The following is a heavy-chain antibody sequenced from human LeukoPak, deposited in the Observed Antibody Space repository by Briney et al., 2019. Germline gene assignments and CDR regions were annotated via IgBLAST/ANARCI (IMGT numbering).Heavy chain of an antibody. CDR1: GGSFSGYY. Sequence: SETLSLTCAVYGGSFSGYYWSWIRQPPGKGLEWIGEINHSGSTNYNPSLKSRVTISVDTSKNQFSLRLSSVTAADTAVYYCARGNDFWSGYYTEWGQGTLVTVSS. D-gene: IGHD3-3*01. J-gene: IGHJ4*02. CDR2: INHSGST. V-gene: IGHV4-34*01. CDR3: ARGNDFWSGYYTE.